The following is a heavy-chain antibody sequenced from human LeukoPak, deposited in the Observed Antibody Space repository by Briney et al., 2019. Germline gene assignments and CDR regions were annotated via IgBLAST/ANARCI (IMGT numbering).Heavy chain of an antibody. D-gene: IGHD2-15*01. Sequence: VASVKVSCKASGGTFSSYAISWVRQAPGQGLEWIGRIIPIFGTANYAQKFQGRVTITTDESTSTAYMELSSLRSEDTAVYYCARDPTNRSGGSSWFDPWGQGTLVTVSS. V-gene: IGHV1-69*05. J-gene: IGHJ5*02. CDR2: IIPIFGTA. CDR3: ARDPTNRSGGSSWFDP. CDR1: GGTFSSYA.